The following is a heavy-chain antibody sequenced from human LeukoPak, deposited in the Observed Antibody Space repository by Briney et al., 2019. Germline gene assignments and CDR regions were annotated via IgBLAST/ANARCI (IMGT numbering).Heavy chain of an antibody. CDR1: GGSLSSYY. D-gene: IGHD3-16*02. V-gene: IGHV4-59*01. J-gene: IGHJ6*03. Sequence: SETLSLTCTVSGGSLSSYYWSWIRQPPGKGLEWIGYIYYSVSANYNPSLKSRVTISVDTSKTQFSLKLTSVTAADTAVYYCARVIPPHYYYMDVWGKGTTVTVSS. CDR2: IYYSVSA. CDR3: ARVIPPHYYYMDV.